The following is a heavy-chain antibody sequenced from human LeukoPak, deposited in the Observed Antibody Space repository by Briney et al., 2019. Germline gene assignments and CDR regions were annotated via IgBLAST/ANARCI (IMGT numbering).Heavy chain of an antibody. CDR1: GFTFSSYA. V-gene: IGHV3-48*01. J-gene: IGHJ4*02. D-gene: IGHD4/OR15-4a*01. CDR3: ARRAGAYSHPYDY. CDR2: ISSSSSTI. Sequence: GGSLRLSCAASGFTFSSYAMSWVRQAPGKGLEWVSYISSSSSTIYYADSVKGRFTISRDNAKNSLYLQMNSLRAEDTAVYYCARRAGAYSHPYDYWGQRTLVTVSS.